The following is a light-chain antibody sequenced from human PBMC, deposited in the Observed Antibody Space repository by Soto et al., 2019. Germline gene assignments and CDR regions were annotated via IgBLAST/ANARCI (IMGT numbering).Light chain of an antibody. CDR1: QSLLDSDDGNTY. J-gene: IGKJ2*01. V-gene: IGKV2-40*01. CDR3: MQRIEFPPHT. Sequence: DIVMTQTPLSLPVTPGEPASISCTSSQSLLDSDDGNTYLDWYLQKPGQSPQLLIYTPSFRASGVPDRFSGSGSGTDFTLKISRVEAEAVGVYYCMQRIEFPPHTFGQGTKLEIK. CDR2: TPS.